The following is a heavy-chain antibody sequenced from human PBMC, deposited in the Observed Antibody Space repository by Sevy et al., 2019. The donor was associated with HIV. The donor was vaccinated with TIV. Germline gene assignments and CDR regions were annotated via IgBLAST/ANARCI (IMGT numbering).Heavy chain of an antibody. CDR1: GYSFTSYW. CDR2: IYPGDSDT. Sequence: GESLKISCKGSGYSFTSYWIGWVRQMPGKGLEWMGIIYPGDSDTRYSPSFQGQVTISADKSISTAYLQWSSLKASDTAMYYCARLSGGTMVRGVIMRPWFDPWGQGTLVTVS. V-gene: IGHV5-51*01. D-gene: IGHD3-10*01. CDR3: ARLSGGTMVRGVIMRPWFDP. J-gene: IGHJ5*02.